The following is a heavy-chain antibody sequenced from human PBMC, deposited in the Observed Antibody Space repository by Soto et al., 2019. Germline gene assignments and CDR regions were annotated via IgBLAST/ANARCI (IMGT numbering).Heavy chain of an antibody. CDR2: TYYRSKWYN. J-gene: IGHJ6*02. CDR3: ARVRVKAAAVEGMDV. CDR1: GDSVSSNSAA. Sequence: SQALSLTCAISGDSVSSNSAAWNWIRQSPSRGLEWLGRTYYRSKWYNDYAVSVKSRITINPDTSMNQFSLQLNSVTPEDTAVYYCARVRVKAAAVEGMDVWGQGTTVTVSS. V-gene: IGHV6-1*01. D-gene: IGHD6-13*01.